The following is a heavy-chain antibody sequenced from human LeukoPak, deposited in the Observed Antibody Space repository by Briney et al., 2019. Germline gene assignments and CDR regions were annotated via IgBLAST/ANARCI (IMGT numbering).Heavy chain of an antibody. Sequence: GGSLRLSCAASGFTFSSYAMSWVRQAPGKGLEWVSVTYSGGSTYYADSVKGRFTISRDDSKNTLYLQMNSLRVEDTAVYYCARDEPVAAAGWFAFDIWGQGTMVTVSS. CDR2: TYSGGST. J-gene: IGHJ3*02. V-gene: IGHV3-53*01. D-gene: IGHD6-13*01. CDR1: GFTFSSYA. CDR3: ARDEPVAAAGWFAFDI.